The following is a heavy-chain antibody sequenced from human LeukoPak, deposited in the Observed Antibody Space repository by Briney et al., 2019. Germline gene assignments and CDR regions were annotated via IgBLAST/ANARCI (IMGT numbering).Heavy chain of an antibody. CDR3: ARVTGSYSLFDY. V-gene: IGHV4-59*01. D-gene: IGHD1-26*01. J-gene: IGHJ4*02. CDR2: FYYSGSS. Sequence: SETLSLTCTVSGGSISSYYWSWIRQPPGKGLEWIGYFYYSGSSNYNPSLKRRGTISVDTSKNQFSLKLSSVTAADTAVYYCARVTGSYSLFDYWGQGTLVTVSS. CDR1: GGSISSYY.